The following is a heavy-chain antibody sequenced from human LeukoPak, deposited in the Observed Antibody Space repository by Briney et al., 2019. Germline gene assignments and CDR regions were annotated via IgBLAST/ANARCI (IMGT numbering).Heavy chain of an antibody. Sequence: GGSLRLPCAASGFTVNSNYMSWVRQAPGKGLEWVSVIYSGGSTYYADSVKGRFTISRDNSKNTLFLQMNSLRAEDTAVYYCARDSHSSWYFDYWGQGTLVTVSS. CDR3: ARDSHSSWYFDY. V-gene: IGHV3-53*01. D-gene: IGHD2-21*01. CDR1: GFTVNSNY. J-gene: IGHJ4*02. CDR2: IYSGGST.